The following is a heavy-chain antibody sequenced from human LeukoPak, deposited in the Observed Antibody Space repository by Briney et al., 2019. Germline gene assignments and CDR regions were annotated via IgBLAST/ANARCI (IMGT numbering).Heavy chain of an antibody. D-gene: IGHD3-22*01. Sequence: GSLRLSCAAPGFTFSDYYMSWIRQAPGKGLEWVSYISSSGSTIYYADSVKGRFTISRDNAKNSLYLQMNSLRAEDTAVYYCARDSHAAGYYDSSGYYDYWGQGTLVTVSS. J-gene: IGHJ4*02. V-gene: IGHV3-11*01. CDR1: GFTFSDYY. CDR3: ARDSHAAGYYDSSGYYDY. CDR2: ISSSGSTI.